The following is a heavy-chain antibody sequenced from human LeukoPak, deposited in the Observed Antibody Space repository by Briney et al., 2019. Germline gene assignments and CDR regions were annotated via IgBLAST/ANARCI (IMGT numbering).Heavy chain of an antibody. D-gene: IGHD5-12*01. Sequence: PSETLSLTCAVYGGSFSGYYWSWIRQPPGQGLEWIGEINHSGSTNYNPSLKSRVTISVDTSKNQFSLKLSSVTAADTAVYYCARVGKARGTAATIINWFDPWGQGTLVTVSS. CDR1: GGSFSGYY. CDR3: ARVGKARGTAATIINWFDP. V-gene: IGHV4-34*01. J-gene: IGHJ5*02. CDR2: INHSGST.